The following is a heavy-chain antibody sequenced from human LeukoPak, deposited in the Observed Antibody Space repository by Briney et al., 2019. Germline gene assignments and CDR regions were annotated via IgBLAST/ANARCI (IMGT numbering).Heavy chain of an antibody. V-gene: IGHV3-74*01. Sequence: GGSLRLSCAASGFTFSNDWMHWVRQAPGKGLVWVSRINTDGSTTNYADSVKGRFTISRDNAKNTLYLQMNSLRVEDTAVYYCARSRGGFYHYWGQGTLVTVSS. D-gene: IGHD2/OR15-2a*01. CDR1: GFTFSNDW. CDR2: INTDGSTT. CDR3: ARSRGGFYHY. J-gene: IGHJ4*02.